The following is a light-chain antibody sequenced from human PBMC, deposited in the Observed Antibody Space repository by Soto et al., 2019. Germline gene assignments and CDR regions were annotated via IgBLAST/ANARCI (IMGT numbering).Light chain of an antibody. CDR1: SSDVGGYNY. CDR3: TSYTSSITYV. Sequence: QSALTQPASVSGSPGQSITISCTGTSSDVGGYNYVSWYQQHPDKAPKLMIYEVNNRPSGVSNRFSGSKSGNTASLTISGLQAEDEADYYCTSYTSSITYVFGTGTKVTVL. V-gene: IGLV2-14*01. J-gene: IGLJ1*01. CDR2: EVN.